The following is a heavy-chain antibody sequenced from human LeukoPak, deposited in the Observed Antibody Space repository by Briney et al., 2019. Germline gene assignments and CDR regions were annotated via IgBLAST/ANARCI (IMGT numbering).Heavy chain of an antibody. Sequence: GGTLRLSCAASGFTLNSYAMNWGRQAPGKGLDWGSGLTCSGRDTYYTDSVKGRFTIYRDNSKNPLYLNMNSLRPDDTAVYYCAKIAATDPIDFWGQGTLVTVSS. D-gene: IGHD6-13*01. CDR2: LTCSGRDT. CDR1: GFTLNSYA. J-gene: IGHJ4*02. CDR3: AKIAATDPIDF. V-gene: IGHV3-23*01.